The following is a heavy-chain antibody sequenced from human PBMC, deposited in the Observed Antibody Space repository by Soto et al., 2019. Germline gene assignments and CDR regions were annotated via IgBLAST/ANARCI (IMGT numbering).Heavy chain of an antibody. Sequence: SGGSLRLSCAASGFTFSSYAMSWVRQAPGKGLEWVSAISGSGGSTYYADSVKGRFTISRDNSKNTLYLQMNSLRAEDTAVYYCAKAFRQGIYYAIRGNFDWFDPWAEKTLVTVS. CDR2: ISGSGGST. D-gene: IGHD3-10*01. CDR3: AKAFRQGIYYAIRGNFDWFDP. CDR1: GFTFSSYA. V-gene: IGHV3-23*01. J-gene: IGHJ5*02.